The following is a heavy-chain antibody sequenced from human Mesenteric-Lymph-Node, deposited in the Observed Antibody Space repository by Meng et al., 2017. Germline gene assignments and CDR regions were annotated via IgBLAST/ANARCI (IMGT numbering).Heavy chain of an antibody. CDR1: GFSLSTSGVG. V-gene: IGHV2-5*02. CDR2: IYWDDDK. J-gene: IGHJ3*02. CDR3: AHHPSSGWYEGAFDI. Sequence: SGPTLVKPTQTLTLTCTFSGFSLSTSGVGVGWIRQPPGKALEWLALIYWDDDKRYSPSLKSRPTITKDTSKNQVVLTMTNMDPVDTATYYCAHHPSSGWYEGAFDIWGQGTMVTVSS. D-gene: IGHD6-19*01.